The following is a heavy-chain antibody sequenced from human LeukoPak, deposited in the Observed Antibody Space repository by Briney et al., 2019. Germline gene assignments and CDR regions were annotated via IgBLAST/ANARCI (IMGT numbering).Heavy chain of an antibody. CDR2: VSGVGGNT. J-gene: IGHJ5*02. D-gene: IGHD4-11*01. V-gene: IGHV3-74*01. CDR3: ANDNSPGWFGP. Sequence: PRGSLRLSCAVSGVTFTSHWMRWVRQAPRERRVWVSRVSGVGGNTAYTQSVKGRFTVSRDKAKNTLSLQMSTLRAQDTAGYYVANDNSPGWFGPWGQGTLVAVSS. CDR1: GVTFTSHW.